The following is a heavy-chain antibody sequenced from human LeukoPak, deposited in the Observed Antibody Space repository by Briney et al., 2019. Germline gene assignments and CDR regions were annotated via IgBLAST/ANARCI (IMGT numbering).Heavy chain of an antibody. CDR1: GGSISSYY. J-gene: IGHJ4*02. CDR3: ARSSSSGWAAFDY. D-gene: IGHD6-19*01. Sequence: TSETLSLTCTVSGGSISSYYWSWIRQPPGKGLEWIGYIYYSGSTSYNPSLKSRVTISVDTSKNQFSLKLSTVTAADTAVYYCARSSSSGWAAFDYWGQGTLVTVSS. V-gene: IGHV4-59*12. CDR2: IYYSGST.